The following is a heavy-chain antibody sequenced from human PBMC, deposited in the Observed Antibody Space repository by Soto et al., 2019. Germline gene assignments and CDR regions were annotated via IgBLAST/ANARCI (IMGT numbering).Heavy chain of an antibody. CDR1: GYTFTSYD. V-gene: IGHV1-8*01. Sequence: GASVKVSCKASGYTFTSYDINWVRQATGQGLEWMGWMNPNSGNTGYAQKFQGRVTMTRNTSISTAYMELSSLRSEDTAVYYCARASGYSSSWWLLDYHYMDVWGKGTTVTVSS. J-gene: IGHJ6*03. CDR3: ARASGYSSSWWLLDYHYMDV. CDR2: MNPNSGNT. D-gene: IGHD6-13*01.